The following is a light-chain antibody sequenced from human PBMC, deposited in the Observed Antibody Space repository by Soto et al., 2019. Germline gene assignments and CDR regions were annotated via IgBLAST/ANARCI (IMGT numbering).Light chain of an antibody. Sequence: EIVLTQSPGTLSLSPGERATLSCRASQSVTSSYLAWYQLKPGQAPRLVIYGASSRATGIPDRFSGSGSGTDFTLTISRLEPEDFAVYSCQQYSSSPWTFGQGIKVEIK. CDR2: GAS. V-gene: IGKV3-20*01. J-gene: IGKJ1*01. CDR1: QSVTSSY. CDR3: QQYSSSPWT.